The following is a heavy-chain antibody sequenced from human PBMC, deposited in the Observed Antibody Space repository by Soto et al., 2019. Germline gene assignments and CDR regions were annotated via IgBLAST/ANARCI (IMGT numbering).Heavy chain of an antibody. CDR3: ARVQGYYDSSGYYGWFDP. D-gene: IGHD3-22*01. V-gene: IGHV4-4*02. CDR1: GGSISSSNW. CDR2: IYHSGST. Sequence: QVQLQESGPGLVKPSGTLSLTCAVSGGSISSSNWWSWVRQPPGKGLEWIGEIYHSGSTNDNPSRKSRVTISVDKSKNQFSLKLSSVTAADTAVYYCARVQGYYDSSGYYGWFDPWGQGTLVTVSS. J-gene: IGHJ5*02.